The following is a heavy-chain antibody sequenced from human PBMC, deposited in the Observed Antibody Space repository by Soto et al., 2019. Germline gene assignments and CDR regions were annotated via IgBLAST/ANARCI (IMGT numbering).Heavy chain of an antibody. J-gene: IGHJ4*02. V-gene: IGHV3-30*18. CDR2: ISDDGSSK. Sequence: QVLLVESGGGVVQPGRSLRISCAVSGFTFSSFGMHWVRQAPGKGLEWVAVISDDGSSKHYADSLKGRFTISRDNSNNTLYRQMDSLGPEDTAGYYCAKDRWGDFGDLNLPGYWGQGTLVTVSS. D-gene: IGHD4-17*01. CDR3: AKDRWGDFGDLNLPGY. CDR1: GFTFSSFG.